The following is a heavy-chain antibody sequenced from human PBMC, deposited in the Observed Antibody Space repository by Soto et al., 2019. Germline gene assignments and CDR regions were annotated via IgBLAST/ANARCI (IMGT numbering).Heavy chain of an antibody. CDR2: ISAYNGNT. J-gene: IGHJ6*03. CDR1: GYTFTSYG. V-gene: IGHV1-18*01. CDR3: ARDYSLFSGYYYMDV. D-gene: IGHD2-21*01. Sequence: ASVKVSCKASGYTFTSYGISWVRQAPGQGLEWMGWISAYNGNTNYAQKLQGRVTMTTDTSTSTAYMELRGLRSDDTAVYYCARDYSLFSGYYYMDVWGKGTTVTVSS.